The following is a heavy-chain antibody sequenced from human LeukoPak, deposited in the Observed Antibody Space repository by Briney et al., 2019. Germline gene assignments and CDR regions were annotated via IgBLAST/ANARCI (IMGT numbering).Heavy chain of an antibody. J-gene: IGHJ4*02. CDR2: INTSSSYI. Sequence: GGSLSFSSAASEFTFSRYSMNWVRQAPGKGLEWVSSINTSSSYIFYASSVKGRFTISRDNSKNTLYLHMNSLRAEDTAIYYCVRDNYSYRLDIWGQGTLVSVSS. D-gene: IGHD2-21*01. V-gene: IGHV3-21*04. CDR3: VRDNYSYRLDI. CDR1: EFTFSRYS.